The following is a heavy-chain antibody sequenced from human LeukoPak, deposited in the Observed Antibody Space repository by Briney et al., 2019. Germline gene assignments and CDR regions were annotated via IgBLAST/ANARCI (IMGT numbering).Heavy chain of an antibody. V-gene: IGHV1-8*01. CDR3: ARGRYDSSGYYYFLL. Sequence: GASVKVSCKASGYTFTSYDINWVRQATGQGLEWMGWMNPNSGNTGYAQKFQGRDTMTRNTSISTAYMELSSLRSEDAAVYYCARGRYDSSGYYYFLLWGQGTLVTVSS. CDR2: MNPNSGNT. CDR1: GYTFTSYD. J-gene: IGHJ4*02. D-gene: IGHD3-22*01.